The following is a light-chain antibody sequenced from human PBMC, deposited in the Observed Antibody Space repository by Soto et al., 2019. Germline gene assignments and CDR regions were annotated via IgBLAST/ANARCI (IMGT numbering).Light chain of an antibody. CDR1: SSNIGAGYV. J-gene: IGLJ3*02. Sequence: QSVLTQPPSVSGAPGQRVTISCTGSSSNIGAGYVVHWYQQLPGTAPKLLISGNNNRPSGVPDRFSGSKSRTSASLAITGLQAKDEADYYCQSYDSSLSASVFGGGTKLPVL. CDR2: GNN. CDR3: QSYDSSLSASV. V-gene: IGLV1-40*01.